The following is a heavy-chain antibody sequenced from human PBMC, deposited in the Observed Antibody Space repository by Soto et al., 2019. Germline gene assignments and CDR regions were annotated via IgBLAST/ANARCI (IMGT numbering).Heavy chain of an antibody. CDR1: GFTFSSYA. J-gene: IGHJ3*02. CDR3: AREGDSSGYYGGAFDI. Sequence: PGGSLRLSCAASGFTFSSYAMHWVRQAPGKGPEWVAVISYDGSNKYYADSVKGRFTISRDNSKNTLYLQMNSLRAEDTAVYYCAREGDSSGYYGGAFDIWGQGTMVTVSS. CDR2: ISYDGSNK. V-gene: IGHV3-30-3*01. D-gene: IGHD3-22*01.